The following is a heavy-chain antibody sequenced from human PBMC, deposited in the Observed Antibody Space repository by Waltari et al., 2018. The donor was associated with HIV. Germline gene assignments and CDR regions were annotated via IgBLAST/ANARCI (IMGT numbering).Heavy chain of an antibody. Sequence: EVQLVESGGGLIQPGGSLRLSCAASGFTVSSNYMSWVRQAPGKGLEWVSVIYRGGSTYYADSVKGRFTISRDNSKNTLYLQMNSLRAEDTAVYYCAREGNDYGDYGGGYWGQGTLVTVSS. CDR1: GFTVSSNY. J-gene: IGHJ4*02. V-gene: IGHV3-53*01. D-gene: IGHD4-17*01. CDR3: AREGNDYGDYGGGY. CDR2: IYRGGST.